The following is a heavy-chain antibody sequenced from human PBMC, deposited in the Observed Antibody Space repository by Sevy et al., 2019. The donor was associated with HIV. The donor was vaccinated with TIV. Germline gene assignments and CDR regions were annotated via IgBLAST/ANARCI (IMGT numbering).Heavy chain of an antibody. CDR2: FTIAGRT. CDR1: GFSFSSYN. V-gene: IGHV3-23*01. CDR3: AKGELLREGGAY. Sequence: GGSLRLSCTDSGFSFSSYNMGWVRQAPGKGLEWVSTFTIAGRTYYVDSVKGRFIISRDNSKNTLFLQMNSLRAEDSAIYYCAKGELLREGGAYWGQGTLVTVSS. D-gene: IGHD1-26*01. J-gene: IGHJ4*02.